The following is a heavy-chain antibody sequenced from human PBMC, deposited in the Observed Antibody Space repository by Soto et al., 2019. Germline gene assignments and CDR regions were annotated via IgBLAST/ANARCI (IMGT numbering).Heavy chain of an antibody. D-gene: IGHD3-3*01. CDR1: GFTFTSSA. J-gene: IGHJ4*02. CDR2: IVVGSGNT. Sequence: SVKVSCKASGFTFTSSAMQWVRQARGQRLEWIGWIVVGSGNTNYAQKFQERVTITRDMSTSTAYMELSSLRSEDTAVYYCAAGRGFWSGYYTPSYFDYWGQGTLVTVSS. CDR3: AAGRGFWSGYYTPSYFDY. V-gene: IGHV1-58*02.